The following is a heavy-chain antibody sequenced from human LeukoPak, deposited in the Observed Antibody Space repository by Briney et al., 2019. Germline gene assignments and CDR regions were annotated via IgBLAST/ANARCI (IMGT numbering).Heavy chain of an antibody. CDR3: ARGGYYDSSGYYELNYYYYMDV. Sequence: ASVNVSCKASGYTFINYGISWVRQAPGQGLEWMGGIIPIFGTTNYAQKFQGRVTITADKSTSTAYMELSTLRSEDTAVYYCARGGYYDSSGYYELNYYYYMDVWGKGTTVTVSS. V-gene: IGHV1-69*06. CDR2: IIPIFGTT. D-gene: IGHD3-22*01. J-gene: IGHJ6*03. CDR1: GYTFINYG.